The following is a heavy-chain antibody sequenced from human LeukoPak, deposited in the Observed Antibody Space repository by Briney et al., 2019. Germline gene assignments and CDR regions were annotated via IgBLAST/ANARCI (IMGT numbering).Heavy chain of an antibody. V-gene: IGHV3-23*01. CDR3: AKRTDYSNYGPFDY. CDR1: GFTFSSYA. Sequence: GGSLRLSCAASGFTFSSYAMSWVRQAPGKGLEWVSAISGSGGSTYYADSVKGRFTISRDNSKNTLFLQMNSVRAEDTAVYYCAKRTDYSNYGPFDYWGQGTLVTVSS. J-gene: IGHJ4*02. CDR2: ISGSGGST. D-gene: IGHD4-11*01.